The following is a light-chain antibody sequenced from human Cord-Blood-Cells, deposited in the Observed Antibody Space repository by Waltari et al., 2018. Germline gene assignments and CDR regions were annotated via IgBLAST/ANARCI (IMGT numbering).Light chain of an antibody. J-gene: IGKJ5*01. CDR2: DAS. V-gene: IGKV1-33*01. CDR3: QQYDSPPLT. CDR1: QGISNY. Sequence: DIQMTQSPSSLSASVGDRVTITCQASQGISNYLTWYQQKPGKAPKLLIYDASTLETGVPSRFSGSGSGTDFTFTISSLQPEDIATYYCQQYDSPPLTFGRGTRVEIK.